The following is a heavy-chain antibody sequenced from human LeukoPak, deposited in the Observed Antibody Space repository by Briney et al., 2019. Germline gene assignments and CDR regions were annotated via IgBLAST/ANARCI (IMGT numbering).Heavy chain of an antibody. J-gene: IGHJ6*02. Sequence: ASVKVSCKASGYTFTGYYMHWVRQAPGQGLEWMGWINPNSGGTNYAQKFQGRVTTTRDTSISTAYMELSRLRSDDTAVYYCAREIYGDYYYYYGMDVWGQGTTVTVSS. CDR2: INPNSGGT. CDR3: AREIYGDYYYYYGMDV. D-gene: IGHD4-17*01. V-gene: IGHV1-2*02. CDR1: GYTFTGYY.